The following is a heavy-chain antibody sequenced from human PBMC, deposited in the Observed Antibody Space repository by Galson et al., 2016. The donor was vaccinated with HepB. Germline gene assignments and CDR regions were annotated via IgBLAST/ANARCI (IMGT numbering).Heavy chain of an antibody. J-gene: IGHJ4*02. CDR2: ISFDGSYK. CDR3: ARTPSGYSSGWIDY. CDR1: GFTFSTYA. V-gene: IGHV3-30*04. Sequence: SLRLSCAASGFTFSTYAMHWVRQAPGKGLEWVAVISFDGSYKFYADSVKGRFTISRDSSKNTLYLLINSLRTEDTALYYCARTPSGYSSGWIDYWGQGTPVTVSS. D-gene: IGHD6-19*01.